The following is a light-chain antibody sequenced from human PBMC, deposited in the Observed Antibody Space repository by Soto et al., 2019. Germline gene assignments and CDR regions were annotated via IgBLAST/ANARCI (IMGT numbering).Light chain of an antibody. V-gene: IGKV1-5*01. CDR2: DAS. J-gene: IGKJ4*01. CDR1: QSISSW. CDR3: QQYNTYPLT. Sequence: DIQMTQSPSTLSASVGDRVTITCRASQSISSWLAWYQQKPGKVPKLLIYDASSLQSGVPSRFSGSGSGTEFTLTISSLQPDDIATYCCQQYNTYPLTFGGGTKVEI.